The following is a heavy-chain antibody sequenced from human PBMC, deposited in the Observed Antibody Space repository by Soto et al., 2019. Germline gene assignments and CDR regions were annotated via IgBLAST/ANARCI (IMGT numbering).Heavy chain of an antibody. V-gene: IGHV1-69*01. CDR2: IIPIFGTA. J-gene: IGHJ3*02. CDR1: GGTFTSYA. D-gene: IGHD2-2*01. CDR3: ASLGYCSSTSCYFRGAFDI. Sequence: SVNVSCNSSGGTFTSYAIIWVRQAPGQGLEWMGGIIPIFGTANYAQKFQGRVTITADESTSTAYMELSSLRSEDTAVYYCASLGYCSSTSCYFRGAFDIWGQGTMVTVSS.